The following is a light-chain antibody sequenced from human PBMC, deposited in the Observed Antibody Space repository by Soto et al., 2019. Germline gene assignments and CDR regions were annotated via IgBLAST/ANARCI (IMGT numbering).Light chain of an antibody. CDR3: LQLSSSPQT. CDR2: AAS. V-gene: IGKV1-9*01. J-gene: IGKJ2*01. Sequence: DIQLTQSPSFLSASVGDRVTITCRASQGISSYLAWYQQKPGKAPNLLIYAASTLQSGVPSRFSGSGSGTEFTLTISSLQPEDFATYFCLQLSSSPQTFGQGTKLEIK. CDR1: QGISSY.